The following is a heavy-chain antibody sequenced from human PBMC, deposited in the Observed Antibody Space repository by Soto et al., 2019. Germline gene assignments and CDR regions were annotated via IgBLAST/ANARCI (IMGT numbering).Heavy chain of an antibody. D-gene: IGHD5-12*01. CDR1: GYTFTSYG. J-gene: IGHJ6*02. CDR3: ARYLEMATWGNYYYGMDV. CDR2: ISAYNGNT. V-gene: IGHV1-18*01. Sequence: QVQLVQSGAEVKQPGASVKVSCKASGYTFTSYGIIWVRQAPGQGLERMGWISAYNGNTNYAQKLQGRVTMTTDTSTSTAYMELRSRRSYDTAVYYCARYLEMATWGNYYYGMDVWVQGTTVTVSS.